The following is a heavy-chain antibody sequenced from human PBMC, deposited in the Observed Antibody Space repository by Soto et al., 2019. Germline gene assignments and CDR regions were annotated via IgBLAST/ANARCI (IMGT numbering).Heavy chain of an antibody. CDR1: GYTFSSYG. J-gene: IGHJ4*02. V-gene: IGHV1-18*01. D-gene: IGHD3-22*01. CDR2: ISAYSGNT. CDR3: ARDFYQSSGYCDY. Sequence: QVQLVQSGAEVKKPGASVKVSCKAYGYTFSSYGLSWVRQAPGQGLEWMGWISAYSGNTVYTQRFKGRLTMATDTSTGTAYMELRSRRSVDPAVYYCARDFYQSSGYCDYWGQGTLVTVSS.